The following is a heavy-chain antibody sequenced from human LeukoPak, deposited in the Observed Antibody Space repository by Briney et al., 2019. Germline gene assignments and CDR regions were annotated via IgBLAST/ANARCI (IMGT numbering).Heavy chain of an antibody. CDR3: ARDGTYYDFWSGYLTDYYYYYMDV. J-gene: IGHJ6*03. D-gene: IGHD3-3*01. Sequence: SETLSLTCTVSGGSISSSSYYWGWIRQPPGKGLEWIGSIYYSGSTYYNPSLKSRVTISVDTSKNQFSLKLSSVTAADTAVYYCARDGTYYDFWSGYLTDYYYYYMDVWGKGTTVTVSS. V-gene: IGHV4-39*02. CDR1: GGSISSSSYY. CDR2: IYYSGST.